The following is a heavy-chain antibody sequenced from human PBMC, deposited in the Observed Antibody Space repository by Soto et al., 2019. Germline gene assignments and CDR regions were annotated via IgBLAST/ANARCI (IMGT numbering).Heavy chain of an antibody. CDR3: ARGVITFGGVIVPLDV. V-gene: IGHV4-31*03. D-gene: IGHD3-16*02. CDR1: GGSISSGGYY. CDR2: IYYSGST. Sequence: QVQLQESGPGLVKPSQTLSLTCTVSGGSISSGGYYWSWIRQHPGKGLEWIGYIYYSGSTHYNPSLKSRVTISVDTSKNQFSLKLSSVTAADTAVYYCARGVITFGGVIVPLDVWGQGTTVTVSS. J-gene: IGHJ6*02.